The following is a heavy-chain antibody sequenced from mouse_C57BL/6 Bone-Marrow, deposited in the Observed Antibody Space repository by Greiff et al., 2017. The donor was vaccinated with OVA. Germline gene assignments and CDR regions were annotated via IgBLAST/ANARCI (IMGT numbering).Heavy chain of an antibody. CDR2: ISYDGSN. D-gene: IGHD1-1*01. CDR1: GYSITSGYY. Sequence: EVQLQQSGPGLVKPSQSLSLTCSVTGYSITSGYYWNWIRQFPGNKLEWMGYISYDGSNNYNPSLKNRISITRDTSKNQFFLKLNSVTTEDTATYYCARSSHYFDYWGQGTTLTVSS. V-gene: IGHV3-6*01. J-gene: IGHJ2*01. CDR3: ARSSHYFDY.